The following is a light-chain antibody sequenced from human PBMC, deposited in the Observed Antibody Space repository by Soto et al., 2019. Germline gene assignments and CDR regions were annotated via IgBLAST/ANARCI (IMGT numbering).Light chain of an antibody. CDR3: GADHGSGSNVVYV. V-gene: IGLV9-49*01. CDR2: VGTGGIVG. J-gene: IGLJ2*01. CDR1: SGYSNYE. Sequence: QLVLTQPPSASASLGASVTLTCTLSSGYSNYEVDWYQQRPGKGPRFVMRVGTGGIVGSKGDGIPDRFSVLGSGLNRYLTIKNIQEEDESDYHCGADHGSGSNVVYVFGGGTKLTVL.